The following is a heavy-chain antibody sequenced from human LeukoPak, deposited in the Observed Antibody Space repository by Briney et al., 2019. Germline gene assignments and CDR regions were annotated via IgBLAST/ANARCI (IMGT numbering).Heavy chain of an antibody. Sequence: GASVKVSCKASGGTFSSYAISWVRQAPGQGLEWMGGIIPIFGTANYAQKFQGRVTITADESTSTAYMELSSLRSEDTAVYYCARDSLAAAGIDYWGQGTLVTVSS. D-gene: IGHD6-13*01. V-gene: IGHV1-69*13. CDR3: ARDSLAAAGIDY. J-gene: IGHJ4*02. CDR2: IIPIFGTA. CDR1: GGTFSSYA.